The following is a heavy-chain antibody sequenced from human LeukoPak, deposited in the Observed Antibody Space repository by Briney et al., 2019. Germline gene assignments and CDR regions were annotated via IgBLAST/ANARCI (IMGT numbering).Heavy chain of an antibody. Sequence: GGSLRLSCVASGFSFSSYSMSWVRQAPGKGLEWVASISMSNFYIYYADSVKGRFTISRDNTKNSLYLQMNSLRADDTAVYYCARDPSPRTSYYYYYMDVWGKGTTVTVSS. J-gene: IGHJ6*03. CDR3: ARDPSPRTSYYYYYMDV. CDR1: GFSFSSYS. CDR2: ISMSNFYI. D-gene: IGHD2-2*01. V-gene: IGHV3-21*01.